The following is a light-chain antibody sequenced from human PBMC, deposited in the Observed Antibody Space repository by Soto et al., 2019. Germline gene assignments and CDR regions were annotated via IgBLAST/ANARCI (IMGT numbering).Light chain of an antibody. CDR2: DAS. Sequence: AIQLTQSPSSLSASVGDRVTVTCRASQDIRNYLAWYQQKPGKAPKLLIYDASSLESGVPSRFSGSGSGTEFTLTISSLQPDDFATYYCQQYNSYPWTFGQGTKVDIK. CDR3: QQYNSYPWT. J-gene: IGKJ1*01. CDR1: QDIRNY. V-gene: IGKV1-13*02.